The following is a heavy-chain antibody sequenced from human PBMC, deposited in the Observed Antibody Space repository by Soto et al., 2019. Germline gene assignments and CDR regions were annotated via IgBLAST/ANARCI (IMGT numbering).Heavy chain of an antibody. V-gene: IGHV1-2*04. Sequence: GASVKVSCKASGYTFTGYYIHWVRQAPGQGLEWMGWINPNSGGTNYAQKFQGWVTMTRDTSISTAYMELSRLRSDDTAVYYCAREYYYDSAPAFDIWGQGTMVTVSS. CDR3: AREYYYDSAPAFDI. J-gene: IGHJ3*02. CDR1: GYTFTGYY. CDR2: INPNSGGT. D-gene: IGHD3-22*01.